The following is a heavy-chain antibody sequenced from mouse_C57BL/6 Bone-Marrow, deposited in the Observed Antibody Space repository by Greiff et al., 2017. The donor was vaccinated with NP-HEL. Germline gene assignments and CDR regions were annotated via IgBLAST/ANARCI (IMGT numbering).Heavy chain of an antibody. J-gene: IGHJ4*01. CDR1: GYTFTSYW. CDR3: ASQSFYGSSSYYAMDY. Sequence: KQPGAELVKPGASVKLSCKASGYTFTSYWMHWVKQRPGQGLEWIGMIHPNSGSTNYNEKFKSKATLTVDKSSSTAYMQLSSLTSEDSAVYYCASQSFYGSSSYYAMDYWGQGTSVTVSS. D-gene: IGHD1-1*01. CDR2: IHPNSGST. V-gene: IGHV1-64*01.